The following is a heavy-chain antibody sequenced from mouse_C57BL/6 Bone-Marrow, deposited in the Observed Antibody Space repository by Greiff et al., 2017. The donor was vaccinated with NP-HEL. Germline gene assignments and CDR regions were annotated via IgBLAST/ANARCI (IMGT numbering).Heavy chain of an antibody. CDR2: ISYSGST. J-gene: IGHJ2*01. V-gene: IGHV3-1*01. CDR1: GYSITSGYD. CDR3: ARGGDYDTFDY. D-gene: IGHD2-4*01. Sequence: EVQGVESGPGMVKPSQSLSLTCTVTGYSITSGYDWHWIRHFPGNKLEWMGYISYSGSTNYNPSLKSRISITHDTSKNHFFLKLNSVTTEDTATYYCARGGDYDTFDYWGQGTTLTVSS.